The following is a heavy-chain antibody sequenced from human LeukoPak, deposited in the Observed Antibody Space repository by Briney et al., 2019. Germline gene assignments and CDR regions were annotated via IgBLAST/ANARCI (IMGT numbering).Heavy chain of an antibody. CDR1: GHTFDDYG. D-gene: IGHD3-10*01. J-gene: IGHJ3*02. V-gene: IGHV3-20*04. Sequence: GGSLRLYCAASGHTFDDYGMTWVRQAPGKALEWVSGTNWNGGSTGYADSVKGRFTISRDNAKNSLYLQMNSLRAEDTALYYCAKDPGSRGVMRGAFDIWGQGTMVTVSS. CDR2: TNWNGGST. CDR3: AKDPGSRGVMRGAFDI.